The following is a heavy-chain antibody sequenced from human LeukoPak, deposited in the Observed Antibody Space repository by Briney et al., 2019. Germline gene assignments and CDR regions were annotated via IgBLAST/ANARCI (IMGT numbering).Heavy chain of an antibody. Sequence: SETLSLTCTVSGGSISSYYWSWIRQPPGKGLEWIGYIYYSGSTNYNPSLKSRVTISVDTSKNQFSLKLSSVTAADTAVYYCARGYYCSSTSCYPMDSKYAFDIWGQGTMVTVSS. CDR1: GGSISSYY. CDR2: IYYSGST. V-gene: IGHV4-59*12. J-gene: IGHJ3*02. D-gene: IGHD2-2*01. CDR3: ARGYYCSSTSCYPMDSKYAFDI.